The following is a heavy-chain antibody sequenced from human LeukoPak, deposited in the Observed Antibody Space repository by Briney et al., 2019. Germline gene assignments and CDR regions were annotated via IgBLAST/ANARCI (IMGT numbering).Heavy chain of an antibody. CDR3: AKQLGYCSDGSCYFPY. J-gene: IGHJ4*02. Sequence: GGSLRLSCAASGFTFSSYAMSWVRQAPGKGLEWVSVISGSGDNTYYADSVQGRFTISRDNSKSTLCLQMNSLRAEDTAVYYCAKQLGYCSDGSCYFPYWGQGTPVTVSS. CDR1: GFTFSSYA. D-gene: IGHD2-15*01. CDR2: ISGSGDNT. V-gene: IGHV3-23*01.